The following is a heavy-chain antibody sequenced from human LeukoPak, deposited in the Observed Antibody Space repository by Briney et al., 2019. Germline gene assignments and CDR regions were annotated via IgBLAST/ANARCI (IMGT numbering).Heavy chain of an antibody. D-gene: IGHD6-19*01. J-gene: IGHJ5*02. Sequence: ASVKVSCKTSGYTFTSYYMHWVRQAPGQGLEWMGWMNPNSGNTGYAQKFQGRVTITRNTSISTAYMELSSLRSEDTAVYYCAREGIAVAGTPNWFDPWGQGTLVTVSS. V-gene: IGHV1-8*03. CDR2: MNPNSGNT. CDR3: AREGIAVAGTPNWFDP. CDR1: GYTFTSYY.